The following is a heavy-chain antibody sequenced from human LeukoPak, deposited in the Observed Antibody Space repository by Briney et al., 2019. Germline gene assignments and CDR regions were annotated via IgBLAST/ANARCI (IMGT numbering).Heavy chain of an antibody. CDR2: INHSGST. CDR1: GGSFSGYY. J-gene: IGHJ4*02. Sequence: PSETLSLTCAVCGGSFSGYYWSWIRQPPGKGLEWIGEINHSGSTNYNPSLKSRVTISVDTSKNQFSLKLSSVTAADTAVYYCALTGYSSGFDYFDYWGQGTLVTVSS. CDR3: ALTGYSSGFDYFDY. D-gene: IGHD6-19*01. V-gene: IGHV4-34*01.